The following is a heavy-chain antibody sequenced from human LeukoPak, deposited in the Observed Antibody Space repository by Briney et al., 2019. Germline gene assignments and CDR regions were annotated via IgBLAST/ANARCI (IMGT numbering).Heavy chain of an antibody. V-gene: IGHV3-74*01. Sequence: GGSLRLSCVASGFTFDDYAMHWVRQGPGKELTWVSHINSDGTTTNYADSVKGRFTISRDNAKNTLYLQMNSLKVEDTAVYYCARFSSGWSPSGFDYWGQGTLVTVSS. CDR2: INSDGTTT. D-gene: IGHD6-19*01. CDR1: GFTFDDYA. CDR3: ARFSSGWSPSGFDY. J-gene: IGHJ4*02.